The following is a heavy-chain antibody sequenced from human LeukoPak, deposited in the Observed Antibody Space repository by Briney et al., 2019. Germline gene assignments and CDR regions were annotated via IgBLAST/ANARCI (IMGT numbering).Heavy chain of an antibody. CDR1: GFTFSNFA. CDR2: ISYDGSDK. V-gene: IGHV3-30-3*01. Sequence: GGSLRLSCAASGFTFSNFAMHWVRQAPGKGLEWVAVISYDGSDKYYADSVKGRFTISRDNSKNTLYLQMNSLRPEDTAVYYCARDWGRRYSSGWYGDFDYWGQGTLVTVSS. CDR3: ARDWGRRYSSGWYGDFDY. D-gene: IGHD6-19*01. J-gene: IGHJ4*02.